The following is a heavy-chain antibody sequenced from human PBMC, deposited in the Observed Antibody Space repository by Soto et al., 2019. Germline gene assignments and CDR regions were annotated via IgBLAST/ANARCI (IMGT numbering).Heavy chain of an antibody. J-gene: IGHJ4*02. CDR1: GFTFSSYS. CDR2: ISSSSSTI. V-gene: IGHV3-48*02. Sequence: GSLRLSCAASGFTFSSYSMNWVRQAPGKGLEWVSYISSSSSTIYYADSVKGRFTISRDNAKNSLYLQMNSLRDEDTAVYYCARDSRRWFGELSAPYYFDYWGQGTLVIVSS. D-gene: IGHD3-10*01. CDR3: ARDSRRWFGELSAPYYFDY.